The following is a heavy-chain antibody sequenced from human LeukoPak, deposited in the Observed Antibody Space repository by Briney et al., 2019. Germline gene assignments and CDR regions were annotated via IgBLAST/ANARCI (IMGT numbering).Heavy chain of an antibody. CDR3: ARSYQTFYYYYGMDV. V-gene: IGHV4-59*01. Sequence: SETLSLTCTVSGGSISSYYWSWIRQPPGKGLEWIGYIYYSGSTNYNPSLKSRVTISVGTSKNQFSLKLSSVTAADTAVYYCARSYQTFYYYYGMDVWGQGTTVTVSS. D-gene: IGHD2-2*01. CDR2: IYYSGST. J-gene: IGHJ6*02. CDR1: GGSISSYY.